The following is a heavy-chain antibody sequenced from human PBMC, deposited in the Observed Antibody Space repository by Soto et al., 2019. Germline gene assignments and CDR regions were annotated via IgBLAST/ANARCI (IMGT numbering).Heavy chain of an antibody. D-gene: IGHD3-10*01. CDR3: ARLFGSGSHAYFDY. V-gene: IGHV1-46*03. J-gene: IGHJ4*02. CDR1: GYSFTNYY. Sequence: HVQLVQSGAEVKKPGASVKVSCKASGYSFTNYYMHWVRQAPGQGLEWMGLINPSGHGTSYAQKFQGRVTMTRDTSTSTVYMEVSSLRSEDTAVYYCARLFGSGSHAYFDYWGQGTLVTVSS. CDR2: INPSGHGT.